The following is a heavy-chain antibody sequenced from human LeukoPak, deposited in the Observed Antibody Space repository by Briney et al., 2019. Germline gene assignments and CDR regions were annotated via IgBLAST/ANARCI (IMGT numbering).Heavy chain of an antibody. V-gene: IGHV3-23*01. CDR2: ISGNDGST. Sequence: QSGGSLRLSCAASGFTFSSYGMHWVRQAPGKGLEWVSVISGNDGSTDYADSVKGRFTISRDNSKNTLYLQMNSLRAEDTAVYYCAENREHTYSYDHWGQGTLVTVSS. CDR3: AENREHTYSYDH. D-gene: IGHD2-21*01. CDR1: GFTFSSYG. J-gene: IGHJ4*02.